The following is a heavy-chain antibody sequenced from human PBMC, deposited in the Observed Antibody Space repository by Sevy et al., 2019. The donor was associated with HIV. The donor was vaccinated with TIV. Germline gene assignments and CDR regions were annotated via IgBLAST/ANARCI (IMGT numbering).Heavy chain of an antibody. J-gene: IGHJ6*02. V-gene: IGHV3-9*01. Sequence: GGSLRLSCAASGFTFDDYAMHWVRQAPGKGLEWVSGISWNSGSIGYADSVKGRFTISRDKAKNSLYLQMNSLRAEDTALYYCAKDMMSVGSYYYYYGMDVWGQGTTVTVSS. CDR1: GFTFDDYA. D-gene: IGHD1-26*01. CDR2: ISWNSGSI. CDR3: AKDMMSVGSYYYYYGMDV.